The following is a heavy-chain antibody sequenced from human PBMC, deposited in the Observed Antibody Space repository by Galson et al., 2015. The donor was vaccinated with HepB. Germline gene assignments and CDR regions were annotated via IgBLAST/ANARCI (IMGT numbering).Heavy chain of an antibody. V-gene: IGHV3-30*18. CDR3: AKDHYGSGSYRLDY. CDR1: GFTFSSYG. D-gene: IGHD3-10*01. J-gene: IGHJ4*02. CDR2: ISYDGSNI. Sequence: SLRLSCAASGFTFSSYGMHWVRQAPGKGLEWVAVISYDGSNIYYADSVKGRFTISRDNSKNTLYLQMNSLRAEDTAVYYCAKDHYGSGSYRLDYWGQGTLVTVSS.